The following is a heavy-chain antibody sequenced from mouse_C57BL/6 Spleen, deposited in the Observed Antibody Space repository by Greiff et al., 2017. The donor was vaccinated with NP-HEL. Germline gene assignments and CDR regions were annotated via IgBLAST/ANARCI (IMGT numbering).Heavy chain of an antibody. CDR2: IYPGDGDT. J-gene: IGHJ2*01. CDR1: GYAFSSYW. D-gene: IGHD2-5*01. V-gene: IGHV1-80*01. Sequence: QVQLKESGAELVKPGASVKISCKASGYAFSSYWMNWVKQRPGKGLEWIGQIYPGDGDTNYNGKFKGKATLTADKSSSTAYMQLSSLTSEDSAVYFCARGSPSYYSNLYYFDDWGQGTTLTVSS. CDR3: ARGSPSYYSNLYYFDD.